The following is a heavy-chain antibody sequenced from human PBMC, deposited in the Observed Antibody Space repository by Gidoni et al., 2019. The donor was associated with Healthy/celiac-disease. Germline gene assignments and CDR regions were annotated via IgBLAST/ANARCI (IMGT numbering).Heavy chain of an antibody. Sequence: QLQLQESGPGLVKPSETLSLTCTVSGGSISSSSYYWGWIRQPPGKGLEWIGSIYYSGSTYYNPSLKSRVTISVDTSKNQCSLKLSSVTAADTAVYYCARNSSTKCSGGSCYPNWFDPWGQGTLVTVSS. J-gene: IGHJ5*02. D-gene: IGHD2-15*01. V-gene: IGHV4-39*01. CDR2: IYYSGST. CDR1: GGSISSSSYY. CDR3: ARNSSTKCSGGSCYPNWFDP.